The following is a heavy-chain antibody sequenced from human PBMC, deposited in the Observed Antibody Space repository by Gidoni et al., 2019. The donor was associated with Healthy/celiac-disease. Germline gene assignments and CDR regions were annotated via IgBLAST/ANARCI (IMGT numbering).Heavy chain of an antibody. Sequence: EVQLVESGGGLVQPGGSLKLSCAASGFTFSGSAMHWVRQASGKGLEWVGRIRSKANSYATAYAASVKGRFTISRDDSKNTAYLQMNSLKTEDTAVYYCTRLPFGVVIMGYFDLWGRGTLVTVSS. CDR3: TRLPFGVVIMGYFDL. CDR1: GFTFSGSA. D-gene: IGHD3-3*01. J-gene: IGHJ2*01. V-gene: IGHV3-73*01. CDR2: IRSKANSYAT.